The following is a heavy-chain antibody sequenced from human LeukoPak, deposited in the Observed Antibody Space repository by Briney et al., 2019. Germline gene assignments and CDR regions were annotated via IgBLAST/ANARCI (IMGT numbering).Heavy chain of an antibody. Sequence: PSETLSLTCTVSGGSTSSYYWSWIRQPPGKGLEWIGYIYYSGSTNYNPSLKSRVTISVDTSKNQFSLKLSSVTAADTAVYYCAREQLVVGFDPWGQGTLVTVSS. CDR1: GGSTSSYY. J-gene: IGHJ5*02. CDR2: IYYSGST. D-gene: IGHD6-13*01. V-gene: IGHV4-59*01. CDR3: AREQLVVGFDP.